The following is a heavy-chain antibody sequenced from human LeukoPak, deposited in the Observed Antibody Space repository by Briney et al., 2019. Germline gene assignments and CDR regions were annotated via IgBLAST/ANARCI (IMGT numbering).Heavy chain of an antibody. V-gene: IGHV3-23*01. CDR1: GFTLSSYA. CDR3: AKVGGYIRYCSITSCYGDWSDP. Sequence: GGSLRLSCAVSGFTLSSYAMSWVSQALGKGLEWVSAISDSGGSTYYADSVKGRFTISRDNSKNTLYLQMNSLRAEDTAVYYCAKVGGYIRYCSITSCYGDWSDPWGQGTLVTVSS. J-gene: IGHJ5*02. D-gene: IGHD2-2*01. CDR2: ISDSGGST.